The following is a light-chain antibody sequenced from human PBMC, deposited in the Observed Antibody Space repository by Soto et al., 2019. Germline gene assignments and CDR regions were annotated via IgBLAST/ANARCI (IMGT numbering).Light chain of an antibody. J-gene: IGKJ1*01. V-gene: IGKV1-5*01. Sequence: DIQMTQSPSTLSASVGDRVTITCRASQSISSWLAWYLQRPGKAPKLLIYDASSLESGVPSRFSGSGSGTEFTLTINGLQPDDFATYYCQQYSTFWTFGQGTKVDI. CDR3: QQYSTFWT. CDR2: DAS. CDR1: QSISSW.